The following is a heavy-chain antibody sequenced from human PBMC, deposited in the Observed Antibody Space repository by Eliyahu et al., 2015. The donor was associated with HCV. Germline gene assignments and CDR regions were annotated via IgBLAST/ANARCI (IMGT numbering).Heavy chain of an antibody. CDR2: ISAYNGNT. CDR1: GYTFTSYG. V-gene: IGHV1-18*01. J-gene: IGHJ4*02. Sequence: QVQLVQSGAEVKKPGASVKVSCKASGYTFTSYGISXVRQAPGQGLEWMGWISAYNGNTNYAQKLQGRVTMTTDTSTSTAYMELRSLRSDDTAVYYCARVGRGYDYVWGNPLGYFDYWGQGTLVTVSS. CDR3: ARVGRGYDYVWGNPLGYFDY. D-gene: IGHD3-16*01.